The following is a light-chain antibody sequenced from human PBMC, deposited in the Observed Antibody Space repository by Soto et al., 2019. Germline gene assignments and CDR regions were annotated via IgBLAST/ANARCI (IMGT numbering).Light chain of an antibody. CDR3: QQYYTFPWT. Sequence: IWMAQSPSLLSASPGGRGTIGCRMSQGIATYLAWYQQKPGKAPLLLIYGASTLQSGVPARFGGSGTGTNFTLTITGLQSEDFATYYCQQYYTFPWTFGQGTKVDIK. CDR1: QGIATY. J-gene: IGKJ1*01. V-gene: IGKV1D-8*01. CDR2: GAS.